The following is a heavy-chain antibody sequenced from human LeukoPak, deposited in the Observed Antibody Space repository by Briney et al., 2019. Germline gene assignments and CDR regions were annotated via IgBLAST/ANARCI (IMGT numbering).Heavy chain of an antibody. J-gene: IGHJ4*02. V-gene: IGHV3-7*01. Sequence: GGSLRLSCAASGFTFSSYWMSWVRQAPGKGLEWVANIKQDGSEKYYVDSVKGRFTISRDNAKNSLYLQMNSLRAEDTAVYYCAKDGVPSRYFGRNYFDYWGQGTLATVSS. D-gene: IGHD2-8*01. CDR1: GFTFSSYW. CDR3: AKDGVPSRYFGRNYFDY. CDR2: IKQDGSEK.